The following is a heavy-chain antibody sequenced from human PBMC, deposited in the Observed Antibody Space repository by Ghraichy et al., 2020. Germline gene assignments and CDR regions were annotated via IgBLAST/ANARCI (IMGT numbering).Heavy chain of an antibody. J-gene: IGHJ4*02. CDR2: IYSGGST. V-gene: IGHV3-53*01. D-gene: IGHD5-18*01. Sequence: ESLNISCAASGFTVSSNYMSWVRQAPGKGLEWVSVIYSGGSTYYADSVKGRFTISRDNSKNTLYLQMNSLRAEDTAVYYCGYSLGGFDYWGQGTLVTVSS. CDR3: GYSLGGFDY. CDR1: GFTVSSNY.